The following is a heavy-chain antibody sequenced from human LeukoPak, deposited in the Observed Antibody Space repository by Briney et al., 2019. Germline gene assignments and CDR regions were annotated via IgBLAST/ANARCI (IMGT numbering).Heavy chain of an antibody. CDR1: GFTFSSYA. Sequence: HPGGSLRLSCAASGFTFSSYAMSWVRQAPGKGLEWVSAISGSGGSTYYADSVKGRFTISRDNSKNTLYLQMNSLRAEDTAVYYCAKDYCSGGSCYVPGHAFDIWGQGTMVTVSS. V-gene: IGHV3-23*01. CDR3: AKDYCSGGSCYVPGHAFDI. J-gene: IGHJ3*02. CDR2: ISGSGGST. D-gene: IGHD2-15*01.